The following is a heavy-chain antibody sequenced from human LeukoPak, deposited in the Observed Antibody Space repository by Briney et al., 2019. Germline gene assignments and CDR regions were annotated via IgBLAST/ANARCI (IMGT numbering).Heavy chain of an antibody. CDR1: GGSISSYY. Sequence: SETVSLTCTVSGGSISSYYWSWIRQPAGKGLEWIGRIYTSGSTNYNPSLKSRVTISVDKSKNQFSLKLSSVTAADTAVYYCARLDRGATISGAFDIWGQGTMVTVSS. CDR3: ARLDRGATISGAFDI. CDR2: IYTSGST. J-gene: IGHJ3*02. V-gene: IGHV4-4*07. D-gene: IGHD1-26*01.